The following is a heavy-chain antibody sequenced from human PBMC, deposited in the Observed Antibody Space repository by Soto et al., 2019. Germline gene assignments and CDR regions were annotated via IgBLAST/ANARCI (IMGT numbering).Heavy chain of an antibody. V-gene: IGHV3-73*01. CDR2: IRSRDSDYAT. J-gene: IGHJ4*02. CDR3: TTYGNSSKGFDY. CDR1: GFTFSGSV. D-gene: IGHD6-6*01. Sequence: EVQLMESGGGLVQPGGSLKLSCAVSGFTFSGSVMHWVRQAPGKGLEWLGRIRSRDSDYATSYAASVKGRVTISRDDSQNTAYLQVTSLKIEDTALYYGTTYGNSSKGFDYWGQGTLVTVSS.